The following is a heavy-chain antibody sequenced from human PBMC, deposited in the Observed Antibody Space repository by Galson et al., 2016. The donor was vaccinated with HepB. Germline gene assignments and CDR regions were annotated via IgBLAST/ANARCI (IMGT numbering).Heavy chain of an antibody. CDR2: IYLDDSDT. V-gene: IGHV5-51*01. D-gene: IGHD4-17*01. CDR1: GYNFITYW. CDR3: ASSIVTTQFDY. Sequence: QSGAEVKKPGESLTISCTGSGYNFITYWIGWVRQMPGKGLEWMGIIYLDDSDTRYSPSFQGQVTISADKSISSAYLQWSSLKASDTAMYYCASSIVTTQFDYWGQGTLVTVSS. J-gene: IGHJ4*02.